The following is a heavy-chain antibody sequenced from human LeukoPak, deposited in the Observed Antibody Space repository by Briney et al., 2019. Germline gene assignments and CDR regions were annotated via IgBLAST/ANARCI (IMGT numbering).Heavy chain of an antibody. D-gene: IGHD3-16*01. CDR1: GFTFSSYS. Sequence: GGSLRLSCAASGFTFSSYSMNWVRQAPGRGLEWVSYISGSSRPIYYADSVKGRFTISRDNAKNSLYLQMSNLRAEDTAVYFCARGGGLDVWGQGATVTVSS. CDR3: ARGGGLDV. CDR2: ISGSSRPI. V-gene: IGHV3-48*04. J-gene: IGHJ6*02.